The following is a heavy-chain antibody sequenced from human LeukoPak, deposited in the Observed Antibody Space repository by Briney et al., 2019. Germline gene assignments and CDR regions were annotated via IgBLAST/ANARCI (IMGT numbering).Heavy chain of an antibody. D-gene: IGHD4-17*01. CDR2: INKNGGT. Sequence: SHSLSLPCTGSSDALRNGVYYWSCIRHQKGKGLEFIGYINKNGGTYYNPPLKSRVSISMDTSKNQFSLKLTSVTAADTAVYFCAREHKSYGDYPYYFDSWGQGTLVTVSS. CDR3: AREHKSYGDYPYYFDS. CDR1: SDALRNGVYY. V-gene: IGHV4-30-4*01. J-gene: IGHJ4*02.